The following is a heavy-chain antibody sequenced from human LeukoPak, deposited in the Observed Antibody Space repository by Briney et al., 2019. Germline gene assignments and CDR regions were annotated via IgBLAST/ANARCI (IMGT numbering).Heavy chain of an antibody. D-gene: IGHD5-24*01. J-gene: IGHJ4*02. CDR1: GFNFSTYS. CDR3: ARDLITTITFDS. CDR2: TSARSTTI. V-gene: IGHV3-48*01. Sequence: GGSLRLSCAASGFNFSTYSMNWVRQAPGKGLEWLSYTSARSTTIYYADSVKGRFTISRDNAKNSLYLQMNNLRAEDTAVYYCARDLITTITFDSWGQGTLVTVSS.